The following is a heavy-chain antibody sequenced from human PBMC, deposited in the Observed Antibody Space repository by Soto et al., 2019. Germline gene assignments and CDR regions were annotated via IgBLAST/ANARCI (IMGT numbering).Heavy chain of an antibody. Sequence: ASVKVSCKASGYTFTSYGIVWVRQAPGQGLEWMGWMSPYSGETRYAEKFQDRVTLTTDTSTKTAYMDLRNLKSDDTAVYWCARGPVAGSDFWGRGTLVTVSS. CDR1: GYTFTSYG. CDR3: ARGPVAGSDF. CDR2: MSPYSGET. D-gene: IGHD6-19*01. V-gene: IGHV1-18*04. J-gene: IGHJ4*02.